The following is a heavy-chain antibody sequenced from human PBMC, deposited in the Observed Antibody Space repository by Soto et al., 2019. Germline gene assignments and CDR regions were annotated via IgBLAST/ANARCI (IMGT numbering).Heavy chain of an antibody. D-gene: IGHD1-26*01. V-gene: IGHV1-18*01. CDR1: GYTFSSYG. Sequence: GASVKVSCKASGYTFSSYGISWVRQAPGPGLEWMGWISAYNGNTNYAQKLQGRVTMTTDTSTSTAYMELRSLTSEDTAVYYCARDDSGFSGSHYIDYFNYWGQGALVTVSS. J-gene: IGHJ4*02. CDR2: ISAYNGNT. CDR3: ARDDSGFSGSHYIDYFNY.